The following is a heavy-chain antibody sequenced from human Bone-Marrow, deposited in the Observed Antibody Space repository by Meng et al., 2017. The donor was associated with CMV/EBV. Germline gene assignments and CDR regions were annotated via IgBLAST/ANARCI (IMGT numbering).Heavy chain of an antibody. CDR2: ISGSGSST. J-gene: IGHJ4*02. D-gene: IGHD2-15*01. CDR3: AKDGGVVVVAATREVDY. Sequence: GESLKISCAASGFTVSSNYMSWVRQAPGKGLEWVSAISGSGSSTYYADSVKGRFTISRDNSKNTLYLQMNSLRAEDTAVYYCAKDGGVVVVAATREVDYWGQGTLVTVSS. CDR1: GFTVSSNY. V-gene: IGHV3-23*01.